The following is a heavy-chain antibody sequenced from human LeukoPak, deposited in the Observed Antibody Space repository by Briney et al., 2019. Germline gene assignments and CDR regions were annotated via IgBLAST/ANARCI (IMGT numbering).Heavy chain of an antibody. CDR3: ARLVATIYGWFDP. D-gene: IGHD5-12*01. CDR1: GFTFSSYE. CDR2: ISSSGSTI. Sequence: PGGSLRLSCAASGFTFSSYEMNWVRQAPGKGLEWVSYISSSGSTIYYADSVKGRFTISRDNAKNSLYLQMNSLRAEDTAVYYCARLVATIYGWFDPWGQGTLVTVSS. V-gene: IGHV3-48*03. J-gene: IGHJ5*02.